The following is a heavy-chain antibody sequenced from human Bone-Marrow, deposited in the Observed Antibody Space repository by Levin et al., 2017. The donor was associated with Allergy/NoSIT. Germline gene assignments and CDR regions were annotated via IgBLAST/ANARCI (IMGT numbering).Heavy chain of an antibody. J-gene: IGHJ5*02. CDR3: VKSLSGRFFSEGGAFPPDA. D-gene: IGHD1-26*01. CDR1: GFTFSDYS. Sequence: GGSLRLSCAASGFTFSDYSMSWIRQSPEKGLEWVSFIATNGAMYYGDSVKGRFAISRDNSKNSLYLQMNNVRVEDTAVYYCVKSLSGRFFSEGGAFPPDAWGQGTLVTVSS. V-gene: IGHV3-11*01. CDR2: IATNGAM.